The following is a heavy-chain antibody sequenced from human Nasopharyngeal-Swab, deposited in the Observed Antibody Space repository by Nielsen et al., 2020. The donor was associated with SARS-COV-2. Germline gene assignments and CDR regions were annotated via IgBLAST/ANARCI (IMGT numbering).Heavy chain of an antibody. J-gene: IGHJ3*02. V-gene: IGHV3-53*01. CDR1: GFTVSSNY. Sequence: GESLKISWAASGFTVSSNYMSWVRQAPGKGLEWVSVIYSGGSTYYADSVKGRFTISRDNAKNSLYLQMNSLRAEDTAVYYCARTDGYTLNNAFDIWGQGTMVTVSS. CDR2: IYSGGST. CDR3: ARTDGYTLNNAFDI. D-gene: IGHD5-24*01.